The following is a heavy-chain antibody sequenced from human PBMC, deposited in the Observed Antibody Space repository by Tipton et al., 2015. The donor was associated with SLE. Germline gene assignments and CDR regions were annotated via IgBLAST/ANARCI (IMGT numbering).Heavy chain of an antibody. CDR2: ITGSGDAT. V-gene: IGHV3-23*01. D-gene: IGHD5/OR15-5a*01. CDR1: GFTFTSYT. Sequence: GSLRLSCAASGFTFTSYTMGWVRQNSQKGLEWVSAITGSGDATYYADSVKGRFTISRDNSKNNLFLQMDSLRVEDTAVYYCARGTESRVSTIFYWGQGTLVTVSS. J-gene: IGHJ4*02. CDR3: ARGTESRVSTIFY.